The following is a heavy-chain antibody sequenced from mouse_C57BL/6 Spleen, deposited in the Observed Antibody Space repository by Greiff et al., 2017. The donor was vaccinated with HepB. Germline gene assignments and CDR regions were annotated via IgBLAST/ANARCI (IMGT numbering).Heavy chain of an antibody. D-gene: IGHD3-3*01. CDR2: INPSNGGT. Sequence: QVQLKQPGPELVKPGASVKLSCKASGYTFTSYWMHWVKQRPGQGLEWIGNINPSNGGTNYNEKFKSKATLTVDKSSSTAYMQLSSLTSEDSAVYYCAREEGTYYAMDYWGQGTSVTVSS. J-gene: IGHJ4*01. V-gene: IGHV1-53*01. CDR3: AREEGTYYAMDY. CDR1: GYTFTSYW.